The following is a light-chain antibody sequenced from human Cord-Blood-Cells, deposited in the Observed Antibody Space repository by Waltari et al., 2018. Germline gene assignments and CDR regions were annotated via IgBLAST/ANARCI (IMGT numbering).Light chain of an antibody. CDR3: CSYAGSYTVV. V-gene: IGLV2-11*01. J-gene: IGLJ2*01. CDR2: DVS. Sequence: QSALTQPRSVSGSPGQSVTISCTGTSSDVGGYHYVSWYQQHPGKAPQLMIYDVSKRPAGVPDRFSGSKSGNTASLTISGLQAEDEADYYCCSYAGSYTVVFGGGTKLTVL. CDR1: SSDVGGYHY.